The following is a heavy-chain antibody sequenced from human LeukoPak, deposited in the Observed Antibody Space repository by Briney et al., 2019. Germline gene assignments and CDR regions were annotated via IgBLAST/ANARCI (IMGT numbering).Heavy chain of an antibody. J-gene: IGHJ4*02. D-gene: IGHD6-13*01. CDR1: GFGFSTYG. CDR3: AKDVQQYYDY. CDR2: IRNNGNDK. V-gene: IGHV3-30*02. Sequence: GGSLRLSCAASGFGFSTYGMHWVRQAPGKGLEWVAFIRNNGNDKYYADSVKGRFTVSRDNSKNMLYLQMNSLRAEDTAVYYCAKDVQQYYDYWGQGTLVIVSS.